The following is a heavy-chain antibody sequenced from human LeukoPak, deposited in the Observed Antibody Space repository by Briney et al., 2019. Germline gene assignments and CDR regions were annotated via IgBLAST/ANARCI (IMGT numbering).Heavy chain of an antibody. V-gene: IGHV3-21*01. CDR2: ISSSGTYI. Sequence: GGSLRLSCAASGFTFSSYWMSWVRQALGKGLEWVSSISSSGTYIYYADSVKGRFTISRDNAKNSLYLQMNSLRAEDTAVYYCARARPSSYYYDSSGYLDYWGQGTLVTVSS. D-gene: IGHD3-22*01. J-gene: IGHJ4*02. CDR3: ARARPSSYYYDSSGYLDY. CDR1: GFTFSSYW.